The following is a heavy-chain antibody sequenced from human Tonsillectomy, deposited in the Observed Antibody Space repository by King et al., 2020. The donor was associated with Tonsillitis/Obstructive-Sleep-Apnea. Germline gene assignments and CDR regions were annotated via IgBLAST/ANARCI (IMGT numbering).Heavy chain of an antibody. CDR2: INHSGST. D-gene: IGHD1-20*01. V-gene: IGHV4-34*01. J-gene: IGHJ4*02. CDR1: GGSFSYYY. CDR3: ARRHSVTVVPFDY. Sequence: VQLQQWGAGLLKPSETLSLTCAVYGGSFSYYYWSWIRQPPGKGLEWIGEINHSGSTNYNPSLKSQVTMSVDTSKNQFSLKLTSVTAADTAVYYCARRHSVTVVPFDYWGQGTLVTVSS.